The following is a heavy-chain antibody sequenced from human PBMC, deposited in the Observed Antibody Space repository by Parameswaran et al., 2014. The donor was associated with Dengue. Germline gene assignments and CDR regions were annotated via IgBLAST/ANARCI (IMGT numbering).Heavy chain of an antibody. CDR3: ARRRPGDLKDALDV. J-gene: IGHJ3*01. D-gene: IGHD7-27*01. Sequence: WVRQAPGQGLEWMGGFIPLLGTPHYAQRFQDRVTITVDRSTSTVYMDLSGLTSEDTAMYYCARRRPGDLKDALDVWGQGTRVTVSS. CDR2: FIPLLGTP. V-gene: IGHV1-69*06.